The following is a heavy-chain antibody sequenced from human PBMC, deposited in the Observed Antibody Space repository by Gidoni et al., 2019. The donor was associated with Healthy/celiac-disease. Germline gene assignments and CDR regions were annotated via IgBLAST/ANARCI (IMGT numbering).Heavy chain of an antibody. J-gene: IGHJ6*02. CDR2: TYYRSKWYN. CDR1: GDSVSSNSAA. CDR3: AQQLVLRSVGYYYGMDV. Sequence: QVQLQQSGPGLVKPSQTLSLTCAISGDSVSSNSAAWNWIRQSPSRGLEWLGRTYYRSKWYNDYAVSVKSRITINPDTSKNQFSLQLNSVTPEDTAVYYCAQQLVLRSVGYYYGMDVWGQGTTVTVSS. V-gene: IGHV6-1*01. D-gene: IGHD6-13*01.